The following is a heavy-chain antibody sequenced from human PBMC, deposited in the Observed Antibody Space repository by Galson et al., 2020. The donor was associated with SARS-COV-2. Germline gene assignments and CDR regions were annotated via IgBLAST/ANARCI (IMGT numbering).Heavy chain of an antibody. D-gene: IGHD3-22*01. V-gene: IGHV4-34*01. CDR2: IYHSART. CDR3: ARAPTSSGFLYYYYYGMDV. Sequence: SEPLSPTCTVYGRSFSAYYWSWIRQPPATGLERLGDIYHSARTNHNPSLKSRVTISVHTSKNQFSLNLGPVTAADAAVYYCARAPTSSGFLYYYYYGMDVWGQGTTVTVSS. CDR1: GRSFSAYY. J-gene: IGHJ6*02.